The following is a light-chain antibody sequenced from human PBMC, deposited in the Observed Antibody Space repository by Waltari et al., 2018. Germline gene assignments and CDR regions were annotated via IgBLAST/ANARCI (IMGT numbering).Light chain of an antibody. CDR1: SSDVGGYNY. Sequence: QSALTQPPSASGSPGQSVTISCTGTSSDVGGYNYVSWYQQHPGKAPKLMLYEVARRPSGFPDRFSCSKSGNTASLTVSGLQAEDEADYYCSSYAGSKNYVFGTGTKVTVL. V-gene: IGLV2-8*01. CDR2: EVA. CDR3: SSYAGSKNYV. J-gene: IGLJ1*01.